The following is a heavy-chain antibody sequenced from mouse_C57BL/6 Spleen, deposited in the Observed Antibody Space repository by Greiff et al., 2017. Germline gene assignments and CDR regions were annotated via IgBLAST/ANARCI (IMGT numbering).Heavy chain of an antibody. CDR2: IRNKANGYTT. CDR3: ARAYYSNFAWFAY. CDR1: GFTFTDYY. D-gene: IGHD2-5*01. J-gene: IGHJ3*01. V-gene: IGHV7-3*01. Sequence: EVQVVESGGGLVQPGGSLSLSCAASGFTFTDYYMSWVRQPPGKALEWLGFIRNKANGYTTEYSASVKGRFTISRDNSQSILYRQMNALRAEDSATYYCARAYYSNFAWFAYWGQGTLVTVSA.